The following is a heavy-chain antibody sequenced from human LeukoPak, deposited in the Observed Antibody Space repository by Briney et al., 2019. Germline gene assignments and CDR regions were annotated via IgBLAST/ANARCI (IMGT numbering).Heavy chain of an antibody. CDR1: GGSISSYY. D-gene: IGHD2-8*01. J-gene: IGHJ5*02. CDR3: ARNGRYNWFDP. CDR2: IYDSGTT. V-gene: IGHV4-59*01. Sequence: SETLSLTCTVSGGSISSYYWSWIRQPPGRGLEWIGYIYDSGTTNYNPSLTSRVTISVDTSKNQFSLNLRSMTAADTAVYYCARNGRYNWFDPWGQGVLVTVSS.